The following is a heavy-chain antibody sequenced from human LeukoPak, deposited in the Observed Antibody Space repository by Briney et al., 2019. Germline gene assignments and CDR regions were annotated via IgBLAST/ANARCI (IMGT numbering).Heavy chain of an antibody. Sequence: PSETLSLTCAVYGGSFSGYYWSWIRQPPGKGLEWIGEINHSGSTNYNPSLKSRVTISVDTSKNQLSLKLSSVTAADTAVYYCARRYDFWSGYPPPLDYWGQGTLVTVSS. CDR2: INHSGST. D-gene: IGHD3-3*01. CDR3: ARRYDFWSGYPPPLDY. J-gene: IGHJ4*02. V-gene: IGHV4-34*01. CDR1: GGSFSGYY.